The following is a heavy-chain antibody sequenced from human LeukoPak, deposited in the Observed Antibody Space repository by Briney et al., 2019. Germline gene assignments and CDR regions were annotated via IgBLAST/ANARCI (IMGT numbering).Heavy chain of an antibody. Sequence: ASVKVSCKASGYTFTSYAMHWVRQAPGQRLEWMGWINAGNGNTKYSQKFQGRVTITRDTSASTAYMELSSLRSEDTAVYYCATPSMIGISYGYVRLRNWGQGTLVTVSS. V-gene: IGHV1-3*01. CDR2: INAGNGNT. D-gene: IGHD5-18*01. J-gene: IGHJ4*02. CDR3: ATPSMIGISYGYVRLRN. CDR1: GYTFTSYA.